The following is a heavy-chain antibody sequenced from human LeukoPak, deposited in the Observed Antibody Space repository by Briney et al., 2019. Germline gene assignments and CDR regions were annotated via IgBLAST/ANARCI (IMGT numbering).Heavy chain of an antibody. Sequence: PGGSLRLSCAASGFTFSSYSMNWVRQAPGKGLEWVSYISSSSTIYYADSVKGRFTISRDNAKNSLYLQMNSLRAEDTAVYYCARVQRFLEWLTLDYWGQGTLVTVSS. J-gene: IGHJ4*02. CDR2: ISSSSTI. D-gene: IGHD3-3*01. CDR3: ARVQRFLEWLTLDY. CDR1: GFTFSSYS. V-gene: IGHV3-48*01.